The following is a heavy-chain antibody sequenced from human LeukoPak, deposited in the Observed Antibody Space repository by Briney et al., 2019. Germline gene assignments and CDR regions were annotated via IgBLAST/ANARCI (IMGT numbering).Heavy chain of an antibody. Sequence: SQTLSLTCTVSGGSISSGDYYWSWIRQPPGKGLEWIGYIYYSGSTYYNPSLKSRVTISVDTSKNQFSLKLSSVTAADTAVYYCARDRTTVTTNCFDPWGQGTLVTVSA. CDR1: GGSISSGDYY. D-gene: IGHD4-17*01. CDR3: ARDRTTVTTNCFDP. CDR2: IYYSGST. V-gene: IGHV4-30-4*08. J-gene: IGHJ5*02.